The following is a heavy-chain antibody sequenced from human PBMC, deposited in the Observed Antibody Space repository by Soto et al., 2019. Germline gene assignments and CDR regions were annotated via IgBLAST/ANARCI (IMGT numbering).Heavy chain of an antibody. CDR1: GFTFSSYW. J-gene: IGHJ4*02. CDR3: ARSARAGYYGSGSYSDY. CDR2: IKQDGSEK. Sequence: LRLSCAASGFTFSSYWMSWVRQAPGKGLEWVANIKQDGSEKYYVDSVKGRFTISRDNAKNSLYLQMNSLRAEDTAVYYCARSARAGYYGSGSYSDYWGRGTLVTVPS. D-gene: IGHD3-10*01. V-gene: IGHV3-7*03.